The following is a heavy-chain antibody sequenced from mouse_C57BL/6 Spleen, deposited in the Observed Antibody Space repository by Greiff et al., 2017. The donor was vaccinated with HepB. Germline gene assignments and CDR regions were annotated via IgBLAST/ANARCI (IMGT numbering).Heavy chain of an antibody. D-gene: IGHD1-1*01. J-gene: IGHJ4*01. V-gene: IGHV14-4*01. CDR3: TTVVGMDY. CDR2: IDPENGDT. CDR1: GFNIKDDY. Sequence: EVQLQESGAELVRPGASVKLSCTASGFNIKDDYMHWVKQRPEQGLEWIGWIDPENGDTEYASKFQGKATITADTSSNTAYLQLSSLTSEDTAVYYCTTVVGMDYWGQGTSVTVSS.